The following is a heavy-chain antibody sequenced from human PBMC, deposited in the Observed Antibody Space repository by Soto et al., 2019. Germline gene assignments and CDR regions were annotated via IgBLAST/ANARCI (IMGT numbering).Heavy chain of an antibody. V-gene: IGHV4-39*02. J-gene: IGHJ4*02. CDR3: ATGAGWLRLDSRV. CDR1: GASISSNGYY. D-gene: IGHD5-12*01. CDR2: IFYSGTT. Sequence: PSEPLSLTCTVSGASISSNGYYWGWIRQPPGKGLEWIGSIFYSGTTHYNPSLRSRLSISVDTSKNVFSLKLSSLTAADTAIYYGATGAGWLRLDSRVWGQGTLVTVSS.